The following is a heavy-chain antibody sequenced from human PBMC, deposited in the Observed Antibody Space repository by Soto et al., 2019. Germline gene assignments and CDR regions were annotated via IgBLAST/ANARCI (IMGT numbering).Heavy chain of an antibody. J-gene: IGHJ4*02. V-gene: IGHV1-8*01. Sequence: AASVKVSCKASGYTFTSYDINWVRQATGQGLEWMGWMNPNSGNTGYAQKFQGRVTMTRNTSISTAYMELSSLRSEDTAVYYCARGPLGSRGRYFDWLNYWGQGTLVTVSS. CDR1: GYTFTSYD. D-gene: IGHD3-9*01. CDR3: ARGPLGSRGRYFDWLNY. CDR2: MNPNSGNT.